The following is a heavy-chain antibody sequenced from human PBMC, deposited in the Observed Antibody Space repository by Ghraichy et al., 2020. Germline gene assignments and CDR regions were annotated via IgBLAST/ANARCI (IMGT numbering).Heavy chain of an antibody. CDR3: ARDYYDKRGMDV. CDR2: IYYSGST. CDR1: GGSISSGGYY. Sequence: TLSLTCTVSGGSISSGGYYWSWIRQHPGKGLEWIGYIYYSGSTYYNPSLKSRVTISVDTSKNQFSLKLSSVTAADTAVYYCARDYYDKRGMDVWGQGTTVTVSS. D-gene: IGHD3-22*01. V-gene: IGHV4-31*03. J-gene: IGHJ6*02.